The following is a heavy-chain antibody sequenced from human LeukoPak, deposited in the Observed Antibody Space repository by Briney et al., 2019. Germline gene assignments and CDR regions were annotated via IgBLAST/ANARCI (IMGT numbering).Heavy chain of an antibody. CDR2: IYWNDDK. J-gene: IGHJ3*02. D-gene: IGHD6-13*01. V-gene: IGHV2-5*01. CDR3: AHDRYSSSWYWHDGFDI. Sequence: KGSGPTLVNPTQTLTLTCTFSGFSLSTSGVGVGWIRQPPGKALEWLALIYWNDDKRYSPSLKSRLTVTKDTSKNQVVLTMTDMDRVDTATYYCAHDRYSSSWYWHDGFDIWGQGTMVTVSS. CDR1: GFSLSTSGVG.